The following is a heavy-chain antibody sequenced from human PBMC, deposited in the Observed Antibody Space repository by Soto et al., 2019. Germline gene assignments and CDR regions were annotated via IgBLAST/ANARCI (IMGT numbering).Heavy chain of an antibody. D-gene: IGHD6-13*01. V-gene: IGHV3-23*01. CDR2: ISGSGGTT. CDR3: AKAGAAAGTNYFDP. J-gene: IGHJ5*02. CDR1: EFPFSTFS. Sequence: VQLLESGGGLVQPGGSLSLPFAASEFPFSTFSMTWVRKAPGKGLEWVSTISGSGGTTYYADSVKGRFTISRDNSKNTLYLQMNSLRAEDTAVYYCAKAGAAAGTNYFDPWGQGTLVTVSS.